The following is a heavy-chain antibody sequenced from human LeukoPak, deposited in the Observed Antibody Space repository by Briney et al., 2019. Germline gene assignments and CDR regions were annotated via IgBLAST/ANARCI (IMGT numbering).Heavy chain of an antibody. CDR2: INWNGAST. V-gene: IGHV3-20*04. Sequence: GGSLRLSCAASGFIFDDYGMSWVRQAPGKGLEWVSGINWNGASTGYADSVKGRFTISRDNAKNSLYLQMNSLRAEDTALYYCARGVVAAFPFDYWGQGTLVSVSS. D-gene: IGHD2-15*01. CDR3: ARGVVAAFPFDY. J-gene: IGHJ4*02. CDR1: GFIFDDYG.